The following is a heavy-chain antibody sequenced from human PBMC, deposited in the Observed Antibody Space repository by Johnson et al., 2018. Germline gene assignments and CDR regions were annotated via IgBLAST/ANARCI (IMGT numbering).Heavy chain of an antibody. CDR3: AKASKQAAAYYYYYGMDV. CDR2: ISYDGSNK. CDR1: GFTFSSYG. V-gene: IGHV3-30*18. J-gene: IGHJ6*02. D-gene: IGHD6-25*01. Sequence: QVQLVQSGGGVVQPGRSLRLSCAASGFTFSSYGMHWVRQAPGKGLEWVAVISYDGSNKYYADSVKGRFTISRDNSKNTLYLQMNSLRAEDTAVYYCAKASKQAAAYYYYYGMDVWGQGTTVTVSS.